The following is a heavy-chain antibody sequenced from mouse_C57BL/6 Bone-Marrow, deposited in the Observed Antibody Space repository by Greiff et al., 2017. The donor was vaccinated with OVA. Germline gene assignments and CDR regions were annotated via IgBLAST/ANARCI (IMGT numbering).Heavy chain of an antibody. J-gene: IGHJ2*01. V-gene: IGHV3-6*01. Sequence: EVKLQQSGPGLVKPSQSLSLTCSVTGYSITSGYYWNWIRQFPGNKLEWMGYISYDGSNNYNPSLKNRISITRDTSKNQFFLKLNSVTTEDTATYYCASYYYGSWYFDYWGQGTTLTVSS. D-gene: IGHD1-1*01. CDR2: ISYDGSN. CDR3: ASYYYGSWYFDY. CDR1: GYSITSGYY.